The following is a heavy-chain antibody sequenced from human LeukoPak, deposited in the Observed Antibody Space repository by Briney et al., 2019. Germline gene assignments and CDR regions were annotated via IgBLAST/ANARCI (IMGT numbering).Heavy chain of an antibody. Sequence: PGGSLRLSCADSGFTFSSYWMSWVRQTPGKGLEWVATIKTDADEKYYVDSVKGRFTISRDNAKNSLYLQMHSLRAEDTGVYYCARDRSDILTGYNDAFDIWGRGTMVTVSS. D-gene: IGHD3-9*01. V-gene: IGHV3-7*01. J-gene: IGHJ3*02. CDR3: ARDRSDILTGYNDAFDI. CDR1: GFTFSSYW. CDR2: IKTDADEK.